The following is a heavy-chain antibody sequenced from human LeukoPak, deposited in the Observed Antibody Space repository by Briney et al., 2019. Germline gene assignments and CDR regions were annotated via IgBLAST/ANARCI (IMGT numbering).Heavy chain of an antibody. J-gene: IGHJ5*02. V-gene: IGHV3-23*01. Sequence: GGSLRLSCAASGFTFSSYAMSWVHKAPGKGLEWVSAISGSGGSTYYADSVKGRFTISRDNSKNTLYLQMNSLRAEDTAVYYCAKDPGGYYDSSGYYYTLGWFDPWGQGTLVTVSS. CDR2: ISGSGGST. CDR3: AKDPGGYYDSSGYYYTLGWFDP. CDR1: GFTFSSYA. D-gene: IGHD3-22*01.